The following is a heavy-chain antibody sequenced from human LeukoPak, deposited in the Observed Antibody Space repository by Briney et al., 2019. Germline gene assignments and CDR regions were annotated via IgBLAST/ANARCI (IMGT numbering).Heavy chain of an antibody. V-gene: IGHV4-34*01. D-gene: IGHD6-19*01. J-gene: IGHJ4*02. CDR3: AINGYSSGWYGGNY. Sequence: SETLSLTCAVYGGSFSGYYWSWIRQPPGKGLEWIGEINHSGSTNYNPSLKSRVTISVDTSKNQFSLKLSSVTAADTAVYYCAINGYSSGWYGGNYWGQGTLVTVS. CDR2: INHSGST. CDR1: GGSFSGYY.